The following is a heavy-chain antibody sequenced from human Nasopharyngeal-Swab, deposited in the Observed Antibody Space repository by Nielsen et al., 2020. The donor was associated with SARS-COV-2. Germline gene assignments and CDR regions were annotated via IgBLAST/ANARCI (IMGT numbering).Heavy chain of an antibody. V-gene: IGHV4-31*03. CDR2: IYYSGST. CDR1: GGSISSGDYY. D-gene: IGHD3-10*01. CDR3: ATRGSGSYLNWFDP. J-gene: IGHJ5*02. Sequence: SETLSLTCTVSGGSISSGDYYWSWIRQHPGKGLEWIGYIYYSGSTYYNPSLKSRVTISVDTSKNQFSLKLSSVTAADTAVYYCATRGSGSYLNWFDPWGQGTLVTVSS.